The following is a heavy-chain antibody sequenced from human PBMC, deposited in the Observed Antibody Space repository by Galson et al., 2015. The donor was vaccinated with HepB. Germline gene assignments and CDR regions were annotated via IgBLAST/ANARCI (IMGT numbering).Heavy chain of an antibody. CDR3: ARFQWLRLRGFDY. CDR1: GYSISSGYY. D-gene: IGHD5-12*01. J-gene: IGHJ4*02. Sequence: SETLSLTCTVSGYSISSGYYWGWIRQPPGKGLEWIGSIYHSGSTYYNPSLKSRVTISVDTSKNQFSLKLSSVTAADTAVYYCARFQWLRLRGFDYWGQGTLVTVSS. V-gene: IGHV4-38-2*02. CDR2: IYHSGST.